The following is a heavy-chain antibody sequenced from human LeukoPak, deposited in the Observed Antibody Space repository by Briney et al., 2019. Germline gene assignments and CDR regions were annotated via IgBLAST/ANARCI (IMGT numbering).Heavy chain of an antibody. CDR1: GFTFSSYS. CDR2: ISYDGSNK. V-gene: IGHV3-30*18. CDR3: AKDGPRAAHPGKYYFDY. J-gene: IGHJ4*02. Sequence: GGSLRLSCAASGFTFSSYSMNWVRQAPGKGLEWVAVISYDGSNKYYADSVKGRFTISRDNSKNTLYLQMNSLRAEDTAVYYCAKDGPRAAHPGKYYFDYWGQGTLVTVSS. D-gene: IGHD3-10*01.